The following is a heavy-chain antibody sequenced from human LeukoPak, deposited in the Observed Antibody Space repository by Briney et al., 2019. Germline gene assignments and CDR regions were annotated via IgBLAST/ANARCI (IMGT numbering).Heavy chain of an antibody. CDR1: GFTFSSYA. V-gene: IGHV3-23*01. Sequence: PGGSLRLSCAASGFTFSSYAMSWVRQAPGKGLEWVSSISASGGSTYYADSMKGRLTISRDNSKNTLYLQMISLRAEDTAVYYCAITIFGVADLGYFDFWGQGTLVTVSS. CDR3: AITIFGVADLGYFDF. J-gene: IGHJ4*02. CDR2: ISASGGST. D-gene: IGHD3-3*01.